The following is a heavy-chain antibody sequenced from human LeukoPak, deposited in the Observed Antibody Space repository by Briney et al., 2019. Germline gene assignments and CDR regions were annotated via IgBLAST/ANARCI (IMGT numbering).Heavy chain of an antibody. CDR2: IRYSGST. J-gene: IGHJ4*02. CDR3: ARLSEYSYGFYFDY. Sequence: PSETLSLTCTVSGGSINSYHWSWIRQPPGKGLEWIGYIRYSGSTNKNPSLKSRVTISVDASKNQFSLNLSSVTAADTALYYCARLSEYSYGFYFDYWGQGTLVTVSS. D-gene: IGHD5-18*01. CDR1: GGSINSYH. V-gene: IGHV4-59*01.